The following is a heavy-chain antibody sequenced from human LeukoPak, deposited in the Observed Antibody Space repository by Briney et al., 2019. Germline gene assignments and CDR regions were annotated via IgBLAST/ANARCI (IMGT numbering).Heavy chain of an antibody. CDR3: VRHPGGGHTEGYFDF. CDR2: IYPSGDT. V-gene: IGHV4-39*01. Sequence: PSETLSLTCTVSGDSISGISYYWGWIRQSPGTGLEWIGSIYPSGDTHYNPSLKSRLTVSVDMSKNQFFLKLTSVTAADTALYYCVRHPGGGHTEGYFDFWGQGVLVTVSP. CDR1: GDSISGISYY. J-gene: IGHJ4*02. D-gene: IGHD3-16*01.